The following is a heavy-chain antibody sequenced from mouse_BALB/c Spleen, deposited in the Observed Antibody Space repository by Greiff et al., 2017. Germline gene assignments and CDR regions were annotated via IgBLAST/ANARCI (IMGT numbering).Heavy chain of an antibody. CDR2: ISSGGST. CDR1: GFTFSSYA. V-gene: IGHV5-6-5*01. D-gene: IGHD6-1*01. CDR3: ARERSLLLDY. J-gene: IGHJ4*01. Sequence: EVKLVESGGGLVKPGGSLKLSCAASGFTFSSYAMSWVRQTPEKRLEWVASISSGGSTYYPDSVKGRFTISRDNARNILYLQMSSLRSEDTAMYYCARERSLLLDYWGQGTSVTVSS.